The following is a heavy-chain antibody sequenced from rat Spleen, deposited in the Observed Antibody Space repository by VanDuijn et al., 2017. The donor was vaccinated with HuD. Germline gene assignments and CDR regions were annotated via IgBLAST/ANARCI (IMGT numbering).Heavy chain of an antibody. CDR2: ISSDGGNT. J-gene: IGHJ4*01. CDR3: ARVDGYYRTMDA. Sequence: EVQLVESGGGLVQPGKSLKLSCAASGFTFSDYYMAWVRQAPTKGLEWVATISSDGGNTYYRDSVKGRFTISRDNAKSTLYLQMDSLRSEDTATYYCARVDGYYRTMDAWGQGASVTVSS. D-gene: IGHD1-12*03. V-gene: IGHV5-25*01. CDR1: GFTFSDYY.